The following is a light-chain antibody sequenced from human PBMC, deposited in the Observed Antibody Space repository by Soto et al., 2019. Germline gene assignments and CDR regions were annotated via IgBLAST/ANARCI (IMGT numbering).Light chain of an antibody. CDR1: QSVNTN. J-gene: IGKJ1*01. V-gene: IGKV3-15*01. CDR3: QHYNNWPPWT. CDR2: GAS. Sequence: ETVMTQSPATLSASPGESVTLSCRASQSVNTNVAWYQQKPGQAPRLLISGASTRATGIPARFSGSGSGTEFTLTINSLQSDDLAVYYCQHYNNWPPWTFGQGTKVEI.